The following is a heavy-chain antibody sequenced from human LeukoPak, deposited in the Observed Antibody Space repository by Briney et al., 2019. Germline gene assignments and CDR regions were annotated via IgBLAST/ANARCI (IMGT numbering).Heavy chain of an antibody. CDR1: GGSISSYY. V-gene: IGHV4-59*01. D-gene: IGHD4-17*01. CDR2: IYYSGST. J-gene: IGHJ4*02. Sequence: SETLSLTCTVSGGSISSYYWSWIRQPPGKGLEWIGYIYYSGSTNYNPSLKSRVTISVDTSKNQFSLKLSSVTAADTAVYYCARAGKVTTDIDNFDYWGQRTLVTVSS. CDR3: ARAGKVTTDIDNFDY.